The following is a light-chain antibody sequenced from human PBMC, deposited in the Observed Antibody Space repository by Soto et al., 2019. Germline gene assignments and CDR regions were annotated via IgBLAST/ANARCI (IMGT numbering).Light chain of an antibody. V-gene: IGLV2-14*01. CDR3: CSFTSISTPYV. CDR2: DVS. Sequence: QSVLTQPASVSGSPGQSITISCTGTSSDVGGYNYVSWYQQHPGKAPKLMIYDVSNRPSGVSSRFSASKSGNTASLTISGLQAEDEADYYCCSFTSISTPYVFGTGTKVTVL. J-gene: IGLJ1*01. CDR1: SSDVGGYNY.